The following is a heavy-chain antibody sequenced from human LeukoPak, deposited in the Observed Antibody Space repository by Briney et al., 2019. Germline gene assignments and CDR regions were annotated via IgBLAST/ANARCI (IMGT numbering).Heavy chain of an antibody. V-gene: IGHV3-21*04. Sequence: GGSLRLSCAASGFTFSSYSMNWVRQAPGKGLEWVSSISSSSSYIYHADSVKGRFTISRDNAKNSLYLQMNSLRAEDTAVYYCARDHDSIFGAFGAFDIWGQGTMVTVSS. CDR2: ISSSSSYI. J-gene: IGHJ3*02. CDR3: ARDHDSIFGAFGAFDI. CDR1: GFTFSSYS. D-gene: IGHD3-3*01.